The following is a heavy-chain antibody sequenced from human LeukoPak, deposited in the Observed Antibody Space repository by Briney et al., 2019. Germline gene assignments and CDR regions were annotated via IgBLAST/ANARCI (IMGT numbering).Heavy chain of an antibody. CDR3: ARGIAARLSYFDY. CDR1: GFTFSSYW. D-gene: IGHD6-6*01. CDR2: INSDGSST. Sequence: GGSLRLSCAASGFTFSSYWMHWVRQAPGKGLVWVSRINSDGSSTYYADSVKGRFTISRDSSKNTLYLQMNSLRAEDTAVYYCARGIAARLSYFDYWGQGTLVTVSS. J-gene: IGHJ4*02. V-gene: IGHV3-74*01.